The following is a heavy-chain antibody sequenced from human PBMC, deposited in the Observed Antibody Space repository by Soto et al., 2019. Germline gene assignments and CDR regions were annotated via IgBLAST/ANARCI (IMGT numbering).Heavy chain of an antibody. CDR1: GGSISSYY. CDR3: ARGPYCSSTSCYDNGMDV. CDR2: IYYSGST. Sequence: PSETLSLTCTVSGGSISSYYWSWIRQPPGKGLEWIGYIYYSGSTNYNPSLKSRVTISVDTSKNQFSLKLSSVTAADTAVYYCARGPYCSSTSCYDNGMDVWGQGTTVTVSS. V-gene: IGHV4-59*01. J-gene: IGHJ6*02. D-gene: IGHD2-2*01.